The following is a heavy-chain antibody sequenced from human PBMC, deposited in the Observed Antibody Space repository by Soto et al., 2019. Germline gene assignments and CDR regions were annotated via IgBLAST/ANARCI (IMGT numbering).Heavy chain of an antibody. D-gene: IGHD3-22*01. J-gene: IGHJ5*02. V-gene: IGHV3-23*01. CDR1: GFTFSSYA. CDR3: AKDQGLTMIVVVMVSWFDP. Sequence: GGSLRLSCAASGFTFSSYAMSWVRQAPGKGLEWVSAISGSGGSTYYADSVKGRFTISRDNSKNTLYLQMNSLRAEDTAVYYCAKDQGLTMIVVVMVSWFDPWGQGTLVTVSS. CDR2: ISGSGGST.